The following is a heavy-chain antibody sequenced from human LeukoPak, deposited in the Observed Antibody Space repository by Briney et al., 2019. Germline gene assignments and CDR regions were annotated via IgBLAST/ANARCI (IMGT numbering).Heavy chain of an antibody. CDR3: ARGRAMAYDAFDI. J-gene: IGHJ3*02. D-gene: IGHD5-18*01. CDR1: GYTFTSYD. Sequence: ASVKVSCKASGYTFTSYDINWVRQATGRGLEWMGWMNPNRENTGYAQKFQGRVTMTSNTSISIAYMELSSLRSDYTAVYYCARGRAMAYDAFDIWGQGTMVTVSS. CDR2: MNPNRENT. V-gene: IGHV1-8*01.